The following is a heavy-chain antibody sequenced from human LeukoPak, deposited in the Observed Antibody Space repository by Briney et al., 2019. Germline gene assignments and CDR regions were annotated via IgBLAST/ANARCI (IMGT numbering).Heavy chain of an antibody. D-gene: IGHD3-22*01. V-gene: IGHV3-21*01. CDR1: GFTFSSYS. J-gene: IGHJ6*03. CDR3: ARGGSSGYYLNTYMDV. Sequence: PGGSLRLYCAASGFTFSSYSMNWVRQAPGKGLEWVSSISSSSSYIYYADSVKGRFTISRDNAKNSLYLQMNSLRAEDTAVYYCARGGSSGYYLNTYMDVWGKGTTVTVSS. CDR2: ISSSSSYI.